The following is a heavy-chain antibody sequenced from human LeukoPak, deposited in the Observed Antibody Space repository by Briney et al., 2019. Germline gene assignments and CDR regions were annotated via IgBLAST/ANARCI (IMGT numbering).Heavy chain of an antibody. CDR2: ISGSGGST. CDR1: GFTFSSYG. CDR3: AAYYYDSSGYYSHAFDI. D-gene: IGHD3-22*01. Sequence: GGTLRLSCAASGFTFSSYGMSWVRQAPGKGLEWVSAISGSGGSTYYADSVKGRFTISRDNSKNTLYLQMNSLRAEDTAIYYCAAYYYDSSGYYSHAFDIWGQGTMVTVSS. V-gene: IGHV3-23*01. J-gene: IGHJ3*02.